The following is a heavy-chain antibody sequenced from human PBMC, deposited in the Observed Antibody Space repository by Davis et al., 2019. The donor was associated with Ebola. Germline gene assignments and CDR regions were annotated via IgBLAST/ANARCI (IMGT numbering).Heavy chain of an antibody. J-gene: IGHJ5*02. V-gene: IGHV4-39*01. CDR1: GGSLSSSPYY. CDR3: ARLASP. Sequence: SETLSLTCTVSGGSLSSSPYYWGWFRQPPGKGLEWIGSIFYSGSTYYNPSLKIRVTITVDTSQNQFSLKLSSVTAADTAFYYCARLASPWGQGTLVTVSS. CDR2: IFYSGST.